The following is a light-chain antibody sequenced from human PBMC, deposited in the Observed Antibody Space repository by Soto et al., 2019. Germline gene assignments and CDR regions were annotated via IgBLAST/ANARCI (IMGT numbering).Light chain of an antibody. Sequence: DIRVTQSPSSLSASVGDRVTITCQASQDIRNYLNWYQQKPGQAPKLLIFDASHLETGVPLRFSGSGSGTDFTFTISSLQPEDIATYFCLQYDDFPFTFGPGTKVDVK. CDR1: QDIRNY. CDR3: LQYDDFPFT. V-gene: IGKV1-33*01. J-gene: IGKJ3*01. CDR2: DAS.